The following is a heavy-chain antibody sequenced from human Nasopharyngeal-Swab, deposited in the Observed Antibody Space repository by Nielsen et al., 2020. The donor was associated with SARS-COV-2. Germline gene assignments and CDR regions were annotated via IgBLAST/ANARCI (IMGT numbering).Heavy chain of an antibody. V-gene: IGHV7-4-1*02. CDR3: ARENQEYANIWIDY. J-gene: IGHJ4*02. Sequence: SVKVSCQASGYTFTSNVLNWVRQAPGQGPDYIGWISLKTRAPTYAQAFTGRFVISLDTSVSTTYLQISSLKADDTAVYYCARENQEYANIWIDYWGQGTQVTVSS. CDR1: GYTFTSNV. D-gene: IGHD1-1*01. CDR2: ISLKTRAP.